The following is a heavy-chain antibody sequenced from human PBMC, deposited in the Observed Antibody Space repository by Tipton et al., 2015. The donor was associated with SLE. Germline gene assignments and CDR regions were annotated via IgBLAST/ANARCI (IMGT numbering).Heavy chain of an antibody. CDR2: INTDETII. Sequence: AVSGFTFSNYWMHWVRRAPGKGLVWVARINTDETIINYADSVKGRFTISRDNAKTRLYLQMNSLRVEDTAVYYCVGGLGDYWGRGTLVTVSS. V-gene: IGHV3-74*01. CDR3: VGGLGDY. J-gene: IGHJ4*02. CDR1: GFTFSNYW. D-gene: IGHD3/OR15-3a*01.